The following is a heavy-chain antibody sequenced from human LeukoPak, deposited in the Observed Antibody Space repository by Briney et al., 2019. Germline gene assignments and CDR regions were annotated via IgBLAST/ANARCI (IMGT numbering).Heavy chain of an antibody. D-gene: IGHD6-13*01. V-gene: IGHV3-7*01. CDR1: GFPFSSYW. Sequence: GGSLRLSCTASGFPFSSYWMTWVRQAPGKGLEWVANIKLDGSVINYVDSVKGRFTISRDNAKNSLYLQTTNLRVEDTALYYCAKDSYSKGDYWGQGTLVTVSS. CDR2: IKLDGSVI. J-gene: IGHJ4*02. CDR3: AKDSYSKGDY.